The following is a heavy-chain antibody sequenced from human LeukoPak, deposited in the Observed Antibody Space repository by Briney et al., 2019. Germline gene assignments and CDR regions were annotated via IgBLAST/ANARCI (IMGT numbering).Heavy chain of an antibody. V-gene: IGHV3-48*02. CDR3: AREPPGNYDSSGHYYAYFDC. CDR2: ISSGSSTI. J-gene: IGHJ4*02. D-gene: IGHD3-22*01. CDR1: GFIFSDYN. Sequence: GGSLRLSCAGSGFIFSDYNMNWVRQAPGKGLEWVSYISSGSSTIYYADSVKGRFTTSRDNAKNSLYLQMNSLTDEDTAVYYCAREPPGNYDSSGHYYAYFDCWGQGTLVTVSS.